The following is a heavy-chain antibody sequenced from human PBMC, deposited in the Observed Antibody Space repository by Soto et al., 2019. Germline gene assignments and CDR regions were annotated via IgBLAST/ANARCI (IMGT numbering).Heavy chain of an antibody. J-gene: IGHJ4*02. CDR1: GGSISSGDYY. CDR3: ARENYYDSSGYYPHPFFDY. CDR2: IYYSGST. D-gene: IGHD3-22*01. Sequence: SETLSLTCTVSGGSISSGDYYWSWIRQPPGKGLEWIGYIYYSGSTYYNPSLKSRVTISVDTSKNQFSLKLSSVTAADTAVYYCARENYYDSSGYYPHPFFDYWGQGTLVTVSS. V-gene: IGHV4-30-4*01.